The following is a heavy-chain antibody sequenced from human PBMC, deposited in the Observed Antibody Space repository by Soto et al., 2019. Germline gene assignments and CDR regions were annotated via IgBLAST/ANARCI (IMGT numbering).Heavy chain of an antibody. CDR2: FDPEDGEA. D-gene: IGHD3-10*01. J-gene: IGHJ4*02. Sequence: SVQVSCTISGHSLTELSIHWVRHAPGKGLEWMGGFDPEDGEAIYAQKWHGRVTVTEDTITGTAYMELRGLKSDDTAVYYCATPTPRCGVMITNITFDVWGKGSQITVAS. V-gene: IGHV1-24*01. CDR1: GHSLTELS. CDR3: ATPTPRCGVMITNITFDV.